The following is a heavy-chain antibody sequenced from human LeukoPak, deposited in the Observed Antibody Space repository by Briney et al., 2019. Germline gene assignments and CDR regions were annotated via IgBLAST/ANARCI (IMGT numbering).Heavy chain of an antibody. CDR2: INSDGSST. J-gene: IGHJ5*02. D-gene: IGHD3-10*01. CDR1: GFTFSSYW. V-gene: IGHV3-74*01. CDR3: AKATGTMVRGANLFDP. Sequence: GGSLRLSCAASGFTFSSYWMHWVRQAPGKGLVWVSRINSDGSSTSYADSVKGRFTISRDNAKNTLYLQMNSLRAEDTAVYYCAKATGTMVRGANLFDPWGQGTLVTVSS.